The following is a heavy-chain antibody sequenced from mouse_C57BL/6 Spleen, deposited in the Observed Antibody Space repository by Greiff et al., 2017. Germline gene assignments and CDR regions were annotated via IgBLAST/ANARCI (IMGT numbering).Heavy chain of an antibody. CDR2: IYPGSGST. V-gene: IGHV1-55*01. CDR3: ARKGITTVVGGNYFDY. Sequence: QVQLKQPGAELVKPGASVKMSCKASGYTFTSYWITWVTQRPGQGLEWIGDIYPGSGSTNYNEKFKSKATLTVDTSSSTAYMQLSSLTSEDSAVYYCARKGITTVVGGNYFDYWGQGTTLTVSS. CDR1: GYTFTSYW. J-gene: IGHJ2*01. D-gene: IGHD1-1*01.